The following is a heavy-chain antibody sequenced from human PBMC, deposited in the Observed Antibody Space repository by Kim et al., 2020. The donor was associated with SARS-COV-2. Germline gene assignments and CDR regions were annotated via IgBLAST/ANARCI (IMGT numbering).Heavy chain of an antibody. CDR2: IYYSGST. CDR1: GGSISSYY. D-gene: IGHD2-2*01. CDR3: ARHAYCSSTSCYLTFDDYLPQWYFDL. V-gene: IGHV4-59*08. Sequence: SETLSLTCTVSGGSISSYYWSWIRQPPGKGLEWIGYIYYSGSTNYNPSLKSRVTISVDTSKNQFSLKLSSVTAADTAVYYCARHAYCSSTSCYLTFDDYLPQWYFDLWGRGTLVTVSS. J-gene: IGHJ2*01.